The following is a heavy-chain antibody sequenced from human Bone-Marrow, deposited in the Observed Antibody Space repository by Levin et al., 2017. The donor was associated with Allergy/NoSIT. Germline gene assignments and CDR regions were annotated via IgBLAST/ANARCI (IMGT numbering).Heavy chain of an antibody. CDR1: GYTFTGYY. V-gene: IGHV1-2*02. J-gene: IGHJ6*02. Sequence: ASVKVSCKASGYTFTGYYMHWVRQAPGQGLEWMGWINPNSGGTNYAQKFQGRVTMTRDTSISTAYMELSRLRSDDTAVYYCAREGRGATRDYYYGMDVWGQGTTVTVSS. CDR2: INPNSGGT. CDR3: AREGRGATRDYYYGMDV. D-gene: IGHD1-26*01.